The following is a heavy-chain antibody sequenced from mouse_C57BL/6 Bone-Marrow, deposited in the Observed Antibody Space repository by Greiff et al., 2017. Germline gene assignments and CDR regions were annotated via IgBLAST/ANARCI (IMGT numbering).Heavy chain of an antibody. CDR2: IWWNDDK. CDR1: GFSLSTSNMG. V-gene: IGHV8-5*01. D-gene: IGHD1-1*01. Sequence: QVTLKESGPGLLQPSQTLSLTCSFSGFSLSTSNMGIGWIRQPSGKGVVWLAHIWWNDDKYYNPSLNSRLTISNDTSNNQVFLKFTSVDTADTATYYCAQIMGYYYGRSYAFAYWGQGTLVTVSA. CDR3: AQIMGYYYGRSYAFAY. J-gene: IGHJ3*01.